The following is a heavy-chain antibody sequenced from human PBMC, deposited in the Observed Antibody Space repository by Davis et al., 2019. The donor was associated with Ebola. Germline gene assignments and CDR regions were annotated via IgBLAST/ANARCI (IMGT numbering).Heavy chain of an antibody. CDR3: ARSFDILTGYYNDYYYGMDV. CDR2: MNPNSGNT. Sequence: ASVKVSCKASGYTFTSYAINWVRQATGQGLEWMGWMNPNSGNTGYAQKFQGRVTMTRNTSISTAYMELSSLRSEDTAVYYCARSFDILTGYYNDYYYGMDVWGQGTTVTVSS. V-gene: IGHV1-8*02. CDR1: GYTFTSYA. D-gene: IGHD3-9*01. J-gene: IGHJ6*02.